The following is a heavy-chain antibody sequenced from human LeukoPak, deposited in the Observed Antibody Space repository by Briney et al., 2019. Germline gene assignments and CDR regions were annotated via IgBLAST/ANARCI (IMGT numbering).Heavy chain of an antibody. CDR2: VYYSGST. V-gene: IGHV4-39*01. D-gene: IGHD3-9*01. Sequence: SETLSLTCTVSGGSISSSSYYWGWIRQPPGKGLEWIGSVYYSGSTYYNPSLKSRTTISVDTSKNQFSLKLSSVTAADTAVYYCARQGQLRYFDWFDGNWYFDLWGRGTLVTVSS. CDR1: GGSISSSSYY. J-gene: IGHJ2*01. CDR3: ARQGQLRYFDWFDGNWYFDL.